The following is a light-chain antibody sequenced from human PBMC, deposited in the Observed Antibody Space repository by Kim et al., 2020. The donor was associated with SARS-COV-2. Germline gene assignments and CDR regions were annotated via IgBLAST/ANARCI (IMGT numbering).Light chain of an antibody. Sequence: QWITISCTGTSSDIGAFNYVSWYQQHPGEAPKLMIYDVYNRPLGISARFSASKSGNTASLTISGLQAEDEADYYCSSWTTSFTRVFGTGTKVTVL. CDR2: DVY. CDR1: SSDIGAFNY. J-gene: IGLJ1*01. CDR3: SSWTTSFTRV. V-gene: IGLV2-14*03.